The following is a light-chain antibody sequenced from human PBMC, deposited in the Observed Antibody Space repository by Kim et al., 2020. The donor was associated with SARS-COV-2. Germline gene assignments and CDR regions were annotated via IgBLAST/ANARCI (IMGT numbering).Light chain of an antibody. CDR1: KLGDKY. V-gene: IGLV3-1*01. Sequence: SSELTQPPSVSVSPGQTASITCSGDKLGDKYACWYQQKPGQSPVLVIYQDSKRPAGIPERFSGSNSGNTATLTISGTQAVDEADYYCQAWDSSTGVFGTGTKVTVL. J-gene: IGLJ1*01. CDR2: QDS. CDR3: QAWDSSTGV.